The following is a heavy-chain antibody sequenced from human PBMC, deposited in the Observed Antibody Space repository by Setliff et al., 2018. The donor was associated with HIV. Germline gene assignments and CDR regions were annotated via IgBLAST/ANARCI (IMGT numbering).Heavy chain of an antibody. J-gene: IGHJ2*01. CDR1: GPYSISSGFY. D-gene: IGHD6-19*01. CDR2: IYHSGNT. CDR3: ARTRTIAVAGPPPEWYFDL. V-gene: IGHV4-38-2*01. Sequence: SETLSLTCAVSGPYSISSGFYWGWIRQPPGKGLEWIGNIYHSGNTYYNPSLKSRVTISVDTSKNQFSLKLRSVTAADTALYYCARTRTIAVAGPPPEWYFDLWGRGTLVTVSS.